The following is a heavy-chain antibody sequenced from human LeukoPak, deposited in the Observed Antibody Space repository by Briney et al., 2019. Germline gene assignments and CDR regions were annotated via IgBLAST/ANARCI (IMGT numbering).Heavy chain of an antibody. CDR2: IYSGGST. V-gene: IGHV3-53*01. CDR1: GFTFSYYW. Sequence: PGGSLRLSCTASGFTFSYYWMSWVRQAPGKGLEWVSVIYSGGSTYYADSVKGRFTISRDNSKNTLYLQMNSLRAEDTAVYYCATTTAYCGGDCYSDYWGQGTLVTVSS. D-gene: IGHD2-21*02. CDR3: ATTTAYCGGDCYSDY. J-gene: IGHJ4*02.